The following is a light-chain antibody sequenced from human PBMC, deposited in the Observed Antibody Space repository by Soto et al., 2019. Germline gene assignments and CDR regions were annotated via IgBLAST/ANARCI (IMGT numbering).Light chain of an antibody. CDR2: EVS. Sequence: QSALTQPASVSGSPGQSITISCTGTSSDVGGYNYVSWYQQHPGKAPKLMIYEVSNRPSGVSNRFSGSKSGNTASLTISGLQAEDEAGYYCSSFRSGSTWVFGGGTKLTVL. CDR1: SSDVGGYNY. CDR3: SSFRSGSTWV. V-gene: IGLV2-14*01. J-gene: IGLJ3*02.